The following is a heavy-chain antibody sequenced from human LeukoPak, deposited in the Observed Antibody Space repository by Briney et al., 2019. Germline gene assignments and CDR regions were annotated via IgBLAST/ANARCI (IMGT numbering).Heavy chain of an antibody. D-gene: IGHD1-14*01. V-gene: IGHV4-61*02. CDR1: GGSISNGSYY. CDR2: IYTSGST. CDR3: ARHEWGITDAFDI. Sequence: SETLSLTCTVSGGSISNGSYYWSWIRQPAGKGLDWIGRIYTSGSTNYNPSLKSRVTISVDTSKNQFSLKLSSVTAADTAVYYCARHEWGITDAFDIWGQGTMVTVSS. J-gene: IGHJ3*02.